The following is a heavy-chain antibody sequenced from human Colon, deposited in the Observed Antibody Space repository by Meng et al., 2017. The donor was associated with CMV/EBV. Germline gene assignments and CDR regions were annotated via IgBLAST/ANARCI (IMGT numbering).Heavy chain of an antibody. D-gene: IGHD3-3*01. V-gene: IGHV3-21*01. CDR3: TKKNYD. CDR2: ISSSSTYI. Sequence: GESLKISCAASGFSLNHYGMNWVRQAPGRGLEWVAYISSSSTYIFYADSVKGRFTISRDNSKNLLYLQLNSLTAEDTGVYYCTKKNYDWGQGTLVTVSS. J-gene: IGHJ4*02. CDR1: GFSLNHYG.